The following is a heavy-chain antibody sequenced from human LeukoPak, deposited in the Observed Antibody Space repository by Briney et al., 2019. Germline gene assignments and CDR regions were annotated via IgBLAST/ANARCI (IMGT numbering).Heavy chain of an antibody. Sequence: SETLSLTCTVSGASISRDDCSWIRQPPGKGLEFIGYIYYTGGTNYNPSLKSRVTISVDTSKNQFSLKLISVTAADTAVYRCARLAKVESRSLAHYFDSWGQGALVTVSS. CDR3: ARLAKVESRSLAHYFDS. CDR1: GASISRDD. D-gene: IGHD1-26*01. CDR2: IYYTGGT. V-gene: IGHV4-59*01. J-gene: IGHJ4*02.